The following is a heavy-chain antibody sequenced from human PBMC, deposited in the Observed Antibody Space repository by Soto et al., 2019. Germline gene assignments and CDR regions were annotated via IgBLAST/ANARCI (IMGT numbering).Heavy chain of an antibody. CDR3: ARSGEAPGSGSYFLNNYYGMDV. D-gene: IGHD3-10*01. CDR2: ISSSGSTI. Sequence: GGSLRLSCAASGFTFSDYYMSWIRQAPGKGLEWVSYISSSGSTIYYADSVKGRFTISRDNAKNSLYLQMNSLRAEDTAVYYCARSGEAPGSGSYFLNNYYGMDVWGQGTTVTVSS. J-gene: IGHJ6*02. V-gene: IGHV3-11*01. CDR1: GFTFSDYY.